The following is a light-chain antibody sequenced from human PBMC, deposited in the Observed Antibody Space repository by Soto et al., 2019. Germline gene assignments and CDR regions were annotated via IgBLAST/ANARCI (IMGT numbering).Light chain of an antibody. Sequence: EVVLTQSPGTLSLSPAERATLSCRASQSVSSSYLAWYRQKPGQAPRLLIYGASSRATGIPDRFSGSGSGTDFTLTISRLEPEDFALYYCQQYGSSPLTFGGGTKVEIK. CDR2: GAS. V-gene: IGKV3-20*01. CDR1: QSVSSSY. CDR3: QQYGSSPLT. J-gene: IGKJ4*01.